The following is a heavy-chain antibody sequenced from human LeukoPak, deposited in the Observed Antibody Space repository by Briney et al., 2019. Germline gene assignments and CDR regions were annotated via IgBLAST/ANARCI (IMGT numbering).Heavy chain of an antibody. Sequence: GGSLRLSCAASGFTFRSYWMSWVRQAPGKGLEWVANIKQDGSQTYYVDSVKGRFTISRDNSKNTLYLQMNSLRAEDTAVYYCATKITIFGVVPHYWGQGTLDTVSS. CDR3: ATKITIFGVVPHY. J-gene: IGHJ4*02. CDR2: IKQDGSQT. D-gene: IGHD3-3*01. CDR1: GFTFRSYW. V-gene: IGHV3-7*03.